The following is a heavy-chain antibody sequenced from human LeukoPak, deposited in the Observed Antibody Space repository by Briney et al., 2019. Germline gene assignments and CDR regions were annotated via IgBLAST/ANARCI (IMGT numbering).Heavy chain of an antibody. J-gene: IGHJ1*01. CDR1: GFTFSSYW. CDR3: ARDSGFSGTQRGEH. Sequence: GGSLRLSCAASGFTFSSYWMSWVRQAPGKGLEWVANIKLDGSEKYYVDSVKGRFTISRDNSKNTLYLQMNSLRAEDTAVYYCARDSGFSGTQRGEHWGQGTLVTVSS. V-gene: IGHV3-7*01. CDR2: IKLDGSEK. D-gene: IGHD3/OR15-3a*01.